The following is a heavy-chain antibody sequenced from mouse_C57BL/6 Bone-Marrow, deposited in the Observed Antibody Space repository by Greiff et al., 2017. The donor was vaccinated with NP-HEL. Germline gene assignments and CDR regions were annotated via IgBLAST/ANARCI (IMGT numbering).Heavy chain of an antibody. CDR1: GFTFSDFY. Sequence: DVMLVESGGGLVQSGRSLRLSCATSGFTFSDFYMEWVRHAPGKGLEWIAASRNKANDYTTEYSASVKGRFIVSRDTSQSILYLQMNALRAEDTAIYYCARDLELDYAMDYWGQGTSGTVSS. CDR2: SRNKANDYTT. J-gene: IGHJ4*01. D-gene: IGHD4-1*01. CDR3: ARDLELDYAMDY. V-gene: IGHV7-1*01.